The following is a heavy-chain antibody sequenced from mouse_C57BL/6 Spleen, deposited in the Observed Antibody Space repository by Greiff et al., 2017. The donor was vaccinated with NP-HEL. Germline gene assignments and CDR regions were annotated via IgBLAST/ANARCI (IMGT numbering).Heavy chain of an antibody. D-gene: IGHD4-1*01. J-gene: IGHJ2*01. CDR1: GYSITSGYY. CDR2: ISYDGSN. CDR3: ARRNWDEDLDY. V-gene: IGHV3-6*01. Sequence: DVKLQESGPGLVKPSQSLSLTCSVTGYSITSGYYWNWIRQFPGNKLEWMGYISYDGSNNYNPSLKNRISITRDTSKNQFFLKLNSVTTEDTATYSCARRNWDEDLDYWGQGTTLTVSS.